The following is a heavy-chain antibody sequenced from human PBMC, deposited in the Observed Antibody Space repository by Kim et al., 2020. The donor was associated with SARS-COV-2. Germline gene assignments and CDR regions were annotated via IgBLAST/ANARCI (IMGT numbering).Heavy chain of an antibody. D-gene: IGHD3-3*01. J-gene: IGHJ2*01. Sequence: SETLSLTCTVSGGSISSYYWSWIRQPPGKGLEWIGYIYYSGSTNYNPSLKSRVTISVDTSKNQFSLKLSSVTAADTALYYCARDHREWLQYTANWYFALWGRGTLVTVSS. CDR1: GGSISSYY. V-gene: IGHV4-59*01. CDR3: ARDHREWLQYTANWYFAL. CDR2: IYYSGST.